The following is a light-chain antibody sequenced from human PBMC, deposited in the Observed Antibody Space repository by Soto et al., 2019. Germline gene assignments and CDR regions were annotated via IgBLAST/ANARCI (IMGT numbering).Light chain of an antibody. CDR3: QQYSNWPLLS. CDR2: GAS. J-gene: IGKJ4*01. CDR1: QSVGSN. V-gene: IGKV3-15*01. Sequence: EVVLTQSPATLSVSPGAGATLSCRACQSVGSNLAWYQQKPGQTPRVLIYGASTRAIGIPARFSGSGFGTEFTLTISSLQSEDFVVYYCQQYSNWPLLSFGGGTKVEIK.